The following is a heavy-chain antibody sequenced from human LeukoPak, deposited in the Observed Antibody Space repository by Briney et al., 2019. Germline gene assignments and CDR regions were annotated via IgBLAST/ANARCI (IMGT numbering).Heavy chain of an antibody. CDR3: ARAHFVTNYFDS. V-gene: IGHV3-11*04. D-gene: IGHD5-24*01. Sequence: TGGSLRLSCAASGFNFNDHYMSWIRQAPGKGLEWISYISSTGSTTYSADSVKGRFTISRDNAKNSLYLQLNYLTAEDTAVYYCARAHFVTNYFDSWGQEPWSPSPQ. CDR2: ISSTGSTT. CDR1: GFNFNDHY. J-gene: IGHJ5*01.